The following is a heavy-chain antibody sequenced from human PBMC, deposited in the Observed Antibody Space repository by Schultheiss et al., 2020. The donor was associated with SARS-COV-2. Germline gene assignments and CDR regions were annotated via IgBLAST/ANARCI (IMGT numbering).Heavy chain of an antibody. V-gene: IGHV3-21*01. Sequence: GGSLRLSCAASGFTFSSYSMNGVRQAPGKGLEWVSSISSSSSYIYYADSVKGRFTISRDNAKNSLYLQMNSLRAEDTAVYYCARVRCPLSSSCSFTYYGMDVWGQGTTVTVSS. CDR2: ISSSSSYI. D-gene: IGHD6-13*01. CDR1: GFTFSSYS. J-gene: IGHJ6*02. CDR3: ARVRCPLSSSCSFTYYGMDV.